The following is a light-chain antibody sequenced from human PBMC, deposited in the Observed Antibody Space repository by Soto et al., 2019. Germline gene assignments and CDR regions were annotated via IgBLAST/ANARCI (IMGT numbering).Light chain of an antibody. V-gene: IGKV1-39*01. Sequence: DIQMTQSPSSLSASVGDRVTIPCRASQSISSYLNWYQLKPGIAPTLRIHGSSSLQSGVPPRYSGSGYGTDFTLTISSLQPEDFATYYCQQANSFPITFGQGSRLQI. CDR2: GSS. CDR3: QQANSFPIT. CDR1: QSISSY. J-gene: IGKJ5*01.